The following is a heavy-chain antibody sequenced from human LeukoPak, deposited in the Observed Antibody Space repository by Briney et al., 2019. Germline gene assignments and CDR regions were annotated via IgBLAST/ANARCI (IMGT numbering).Heavy chain of an antibody. CDR1: EYTFIGYY. Sequence: AASVKVSCTASEYTFIGYYMHGGRQAPGQGPEWMGWINPNSGGTNYGQKFQGRVTITRDTSISTAYMELSRLRSDDTAVYYCARDLPLVVPAANDFDYWGQGTLVTVSS. V-gene: IGHV1-2*02. D-gene: IGHD2-2*01. J-gene: IGHJ4*02. CDR3: ARDLPLVVPAANDFDY. CDR2: INPNSGGT.